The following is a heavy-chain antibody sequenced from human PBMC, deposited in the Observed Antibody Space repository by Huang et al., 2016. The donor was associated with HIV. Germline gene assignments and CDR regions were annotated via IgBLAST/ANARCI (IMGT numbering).Heavy chain of an antibody. CDR2: IIPIFGTA. D-gene: IGHD3-22*01. Sequence: QVQLVQSGAEVKKPGSSVKVSCKASVVTFRSYAIRWVRQAPGQGVEWMGGIIPIFGTANYAQKFQGRVTITADESTSTAYMELSSLRSEDTAVYYCARVESRRYYDSSGYYYWGQGTLVTVSS. V-gene: IGHV1-69*01. CDR3: ARVESRRYYDSSGYYY. J-gene: IGHJ4*02. CDR1: VVTFRSYA.